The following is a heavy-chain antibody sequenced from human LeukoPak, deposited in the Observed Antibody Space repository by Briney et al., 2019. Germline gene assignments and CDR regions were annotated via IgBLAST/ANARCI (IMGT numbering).Heavy chain of an antibody. V-gene: IGHV3-74*01. Sequence: PGGSLRLSCAASGFTFSTYWMHWVRQAPGKGLVWVSPINSGGDDTRYADSVRGRFTISRDNAKNTLYLQMNSLRAEDTAVYYCARRIGYSSGHSAVYYFDYWGQGTLVTVSS. CDR1: GFTFSTYW. J-gene: IGHJ4*02. D-gene: IGHD6-19*01. CDR3: ARRIGYSSGHSAVYYFDY. CDR2: INSGGDDT.